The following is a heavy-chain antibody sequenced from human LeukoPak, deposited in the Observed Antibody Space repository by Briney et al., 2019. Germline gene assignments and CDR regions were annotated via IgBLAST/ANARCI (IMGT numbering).Heavy chain of an antibody. D-gene: IGHD3-22*01. Sequence: GGSLRLSCAASGFIFSNAWMSWVRQAPGKGLEWVGRIKSKIDGGTTDYAAPVKGRFTISRDDSKNTLYLQMNSLETEDTAVYYCITGDSSGTYIYFHYWGQGTLVSVSS. CDR1: GFIFSNAW. CDR3: ITGDSSGTYIYFHY. J-gene: IGHJ4*02. V-gene: IGHV3-15*01. CDR2: IKSKIDGGTT.